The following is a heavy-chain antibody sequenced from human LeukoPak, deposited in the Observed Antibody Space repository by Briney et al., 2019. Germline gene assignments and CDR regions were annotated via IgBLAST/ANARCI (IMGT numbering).Heavy chain of an antibody. V-gene: IGHV3-53*01. J-gene: IGHJ4*02. Sequence: PGGSLRLSCAASGFTFSSYEMNWVRQAPGKGLEWVSVINSGGSTYYADFVKGRFTISRDNSKNTLYLQMNSLRAEDTAVYYCARDPHRSYWGQGTLVTVSS. CDR2: INSGGST. D-gene: IGHD3-16*02. CDR1: GFTFSSYE. CDR3: ARDPHRSY.